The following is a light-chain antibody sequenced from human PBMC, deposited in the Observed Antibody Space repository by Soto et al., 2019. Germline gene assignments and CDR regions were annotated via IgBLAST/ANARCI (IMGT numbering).Light chain of an antibody. CDR2: AAS. J-gene: IGKJ3*01. Sequence: DIQMTQSPSSLSASVGDRVAITCRASQNISTYLNWYQQKPGKAPKLLIYAASRLQGGVPSRFSGSGSGTDFSLTIIGLQPEDPASYLCQQSYNIIFTVGPGTKLDIK. CDR1: QNISTY. V-gene: IGKV1-39*01. CDR3: QQSYNIIFT.